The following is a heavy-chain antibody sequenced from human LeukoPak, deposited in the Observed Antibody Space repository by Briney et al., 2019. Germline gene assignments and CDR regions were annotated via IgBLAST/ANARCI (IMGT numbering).Heavy chain of an antibody. CDR2: IYYSGST. Sequence: SETLSLTCTVSGGSISSSSYYWGWIRQPPGKGLEWIGSIYYSGSTYYNPSLKSRVTISVDTSKNQFSLKLSSVTAADTAVYYCARDDGDYWGQGTLVTVSS. CDR1: GGSISSSSYY. CDR3: ARDDGDY. J-gene: IGHJ4*02. V-gene: IGHV4-39*02.